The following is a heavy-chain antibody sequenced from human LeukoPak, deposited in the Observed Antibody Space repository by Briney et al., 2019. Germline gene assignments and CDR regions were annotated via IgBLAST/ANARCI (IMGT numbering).Heavy chain of an antibody. CDR3: ARGSDRGLSGWDGPNKDMDV. Sequence: GGSLRLSCAASGFTFSSYSMNWVRQAPGKGLEWVSFISSSSSYIYYADSVKGRFTISRDNAKNSLYLQMNSLRAEDTAVYYCARGSDRGLSGWDGPNKDMDVWGKGTTVTVSS. CDR1: GFTFSSYS. D-gene: IGHD6-19*01. CDR2: ISSSSSYI. V-gene: IGHV3-21*01. J-gene: IGHJ6*03.